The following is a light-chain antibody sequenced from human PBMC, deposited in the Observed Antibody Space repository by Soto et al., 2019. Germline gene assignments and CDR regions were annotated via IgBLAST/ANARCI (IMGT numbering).Light chain of an antibody. CDR2: EVS. CDR1: SSDVGHYNL. V-gene: IGLV2-23*02. CDR3: CSYAGSSTSYV. Sequence: QSALTQPASVSGSPGQSITISCTGTSSDVGHYNLVSWYQQHPGKAPKLMIYEVSKRPSGVSNRFSGSKSGNTASLTISGLQAEDEADYYCCSYAGSSTSYVFGTGTKVTVL. J-gene: IGLJ1*01.